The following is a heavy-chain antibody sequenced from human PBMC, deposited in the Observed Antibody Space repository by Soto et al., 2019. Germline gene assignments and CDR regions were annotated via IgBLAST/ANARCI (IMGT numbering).Heavy chain of an antibody. CDR3: ARQPGYCSGGSCYPTLRSAFDI. D-gene: IGHD2-15*01. CDR1: GYTFTGYY. CDR2: INAGNGNT. Sequence: ASVKVSCKASGYTFTGYYMHWVRQAPGQGLEWMGWINAGNGNTAFSEMFQGRVTMTRDTSTSTAYMELRSLRPDDTAVYYCARQPGYCSGGSCYPTLRSAFDIWGQGTMVTVSS. J-gene: IGHJ3*02. V-gene: IGHV1-3*01.